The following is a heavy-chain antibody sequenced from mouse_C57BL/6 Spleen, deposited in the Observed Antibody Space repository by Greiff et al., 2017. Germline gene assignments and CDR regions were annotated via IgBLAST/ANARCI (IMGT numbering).Heavy chain of an antibody. CDR1: GYTFTSYW. D-gene: IGHD1-1*01. Sequence: VQLQQPGAELVRPGSSVKLSCKASGYTFTSYWMDWVKQRPGQGLEWIGNIYPSDSETHYNQKFKDKATLTVDKSSSTAYMQLSSLTSEDSAVYYCATYYYGSSGAMDYWGQGTSVTVSS. V-gene: IGHV1-61*01. J-gene: IGHJ4*01. CDR3: ATYYYGSSGAMDY. CDR2: IYPSDSET.